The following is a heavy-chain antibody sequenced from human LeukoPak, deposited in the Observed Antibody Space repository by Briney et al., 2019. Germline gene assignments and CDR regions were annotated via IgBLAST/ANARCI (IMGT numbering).Heavy chain of an antibody. CDR3: ERGRLPSVERQYTGGWYYFDY. CDR2: INHSGSA. D-gene: IGHD6-19*01. Sequence: PSETLSLTCAVYGESFSGYYWSWIRQSPDKGLEWIGQINHSGSAAYNPSLKSRLTISVGSSKNQFSLELASVTAADTAVYYCERGRLPSVERQYTGGWYYFDYWGQGTLVTVSS. J-gene: IGHJ4*02. CDR1: GESFSGYY. V-gene: IGHV4-34*01.